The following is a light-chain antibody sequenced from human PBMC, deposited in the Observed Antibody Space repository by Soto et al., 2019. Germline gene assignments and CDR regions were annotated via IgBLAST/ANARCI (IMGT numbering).Light chain of an antibody. CDR1: QSLLHITGETF. CDR2: EVS. J-gene: IGKJ5*01. CDR3: MQSTQLPPT. V-gene: IGKV2D-29*02. Sequence: DVVMTQTPLSLSVAPGQPASISCKSSQSLLHITGETFLFWYLQKPGQSPQLLIYEVSTRVSGVQDRFSGSGSGTDFTLEIRRVETDDVGIYYCMQSTQLPPTVGQGTRLEI.